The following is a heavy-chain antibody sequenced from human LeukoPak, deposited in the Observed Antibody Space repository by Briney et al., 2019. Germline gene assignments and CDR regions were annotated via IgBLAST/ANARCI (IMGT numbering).Heavy chain of an antibody. CDR1: GFTFTNFW. J-gene: IGHJ4*02. Sequence: PGGSVRLSCVASGFTFTNFWMHWVRHAPGKGLEWVSRISGDGSRTAYAGSVKGRFTISRDNAKNTLYLQMNSLRAEDTAVYYCARERGVGLLDYWGQGTLVTVSS. V-gene: IGHV3-74*01. CDR3: ARERGVGLLDY. D-gene: IGHD3-10*01. CDR2: ISGDGSRT.